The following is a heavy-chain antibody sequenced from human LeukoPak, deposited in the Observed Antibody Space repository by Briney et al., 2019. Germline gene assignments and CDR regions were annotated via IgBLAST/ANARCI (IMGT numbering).Heavy chain of an antibody. V-gene: IGHV3-21*01. CDR1: GFTFSSCG. D-gene: IGHD1-14*01. CDR2: IGPTGTDR. Sequence: PGGSLRLSCAASGFTFSSCGFNWVRQAPGKGLEWVSSIGPTGTDRYYADSVRGRFTISRDNAKNSMYLQMDSLRDEDTAVYYCATETIGRHYDYWGQGTLLTVTS. CDR3: ATETIGRHYDY. J-gene: IGHJ4*02.